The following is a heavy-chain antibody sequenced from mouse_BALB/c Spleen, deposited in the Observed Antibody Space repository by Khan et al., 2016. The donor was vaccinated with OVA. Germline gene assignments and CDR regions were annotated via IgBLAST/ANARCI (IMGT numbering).Heavy chain of an antibody. CDR3: TRIYGSDFDY. Sequence: VQLQQSGPELVKPGASVKISCKASGYSFTGYFMNWVMQSHGKSLEWIGRINPHIGETFYNQKFKGQATLTVDESSSTAHMELRSLASEDSAVYYGTRIYGSDFDYWGQGTTLTVSS. CDR2: INPHIGET. CDR1: GYSFTGYF. J-gene: IGHJ2*01. V-gene: IGHV1-20*02. D-gene: IGHD1-1*01.